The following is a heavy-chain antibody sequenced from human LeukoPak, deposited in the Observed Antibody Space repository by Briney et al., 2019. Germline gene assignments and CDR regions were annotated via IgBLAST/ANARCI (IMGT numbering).Heavy chain of an antibody. J-gene: IGHJ4*02. Sequence: ASVKVSCKASGGTFSSYAISWVRQAPGQGLEWMGGIIPIFGTANYAQKFQGRVTITADESTSTAYMELSSLRSEDTAVYYCAKSGGSYGYFREFDYWGQGTLVTVSS. CDR1: GGTFSSYA. CDR2: IIPIFGTA. V-gene: IGHV1-69*13. D-gene: IGHD5-18*01. CDR3: AKSGGSYGYFREFDY.